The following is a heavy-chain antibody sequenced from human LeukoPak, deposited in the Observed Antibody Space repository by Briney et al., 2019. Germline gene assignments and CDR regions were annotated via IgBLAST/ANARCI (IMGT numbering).Heavy chain of an antibody. CDR2: ISYDGSNK. Sequence: PGRSLRLSCAASGFTFSSYAMHWVRQAPGKGLEWVAVISYDGSNKYYADSVKGRFTISRDNSKNTLYLQMNSLRAEDTAVHYCARERTMVRGVLGYWGQGTLVTVSS. V-gene: IGHV3-30*04. J-gene: IGHJ4*02. CDR3: ARERTMVRGVLGY. CDR1: GFTFSSYA. D-gene: IGHD3-10*01.